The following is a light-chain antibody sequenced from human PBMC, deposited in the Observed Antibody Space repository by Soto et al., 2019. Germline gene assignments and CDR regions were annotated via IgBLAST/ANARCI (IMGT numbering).Light chain of an antibody. CDR3: QQSYSNPPT. CDR2: AAS. V-gene: IGKV1-39*01. Sequence: DIQMTQSPSSLSASVGGRVTITCRASQSIGSYLTWYQQKLGKAPKLXIYAASSLHSGVPSRFSGSGSGTDFTLTISSLQPEDFATYYCQQSYSNPPTFGQGTKVDIK. CDR1: QSIGSY. J-gene: IGKJ1*01.